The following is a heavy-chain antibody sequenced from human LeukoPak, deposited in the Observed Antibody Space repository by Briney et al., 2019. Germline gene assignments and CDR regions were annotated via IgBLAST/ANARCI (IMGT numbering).Heavy chain of an antibody. D-gene: IGHD3/OR15-3a*01. J-gene: IGHJ4*02. CDR1: GYRFHDYW. V-gene: IGHV5-51*01. CDR3: GRHDFSEVRRRFDY. CDR2: INPGDSYT. Sequence: GESPKISCRGSGYRFHDYWIGWVRPMPGKGLEWMGVINPGDSYTTYSPSFQGQVTISADKSINTAYLQWSSLEASDTAIFFCGRHDFSEVRRRFDYWGQGTLVTVSS.